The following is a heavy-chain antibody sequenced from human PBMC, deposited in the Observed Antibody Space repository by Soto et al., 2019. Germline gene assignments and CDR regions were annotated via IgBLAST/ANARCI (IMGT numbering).Heavy chain of an antibody. CDR1: GGSISSGGYY. Sequence: QVQLQDSRPGLVKPSQTLSLTCTVSGGSISSGGYYWSWIRQHPGKGLEWIGYIYYSGSTYHNPSLKSRVTISVDTSKNQFSLKLSSVTAADTAVYYCARGDYSKYYYYGMDVWGQGTTVTVAS. CDR3: ARGDYSKYYYYGMDV. J-gene: IGHJ6*02. D-gene: IGHD4-4*01. CDR2: IYYSGST. V-gene: IGHV4-31*03.